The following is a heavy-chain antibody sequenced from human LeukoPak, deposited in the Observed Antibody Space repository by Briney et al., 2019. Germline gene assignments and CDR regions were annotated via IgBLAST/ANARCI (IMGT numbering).Heavy chain of an antibody. CDR3: AKDQIGSYNAFDI. CDR2: ISGSGGST. D-gene: IGHD1-26*01. Sequence: PGGSLRLSRAASGFTFSSYAMSWVRQAPGKGLEWVSAISGSGGSTYYADSVKGRFTISRDNSKNTLYLQMNSLRAEDTAVYYCAKDQIGSYNAFDIWGQGTMVTVSS. J-gene: IGHJ3*02. V-gene: IGHV3-23*01. CDR1: GFTFSSYA.